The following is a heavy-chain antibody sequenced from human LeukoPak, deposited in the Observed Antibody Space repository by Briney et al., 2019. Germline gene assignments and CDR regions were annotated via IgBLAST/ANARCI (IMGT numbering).Heavy chain of an antibody. CDR3: ARECPSCFDFDP. Sequence: ASVKVSCKATGYPFTSYHMHWARQAPGQGVEWMGLLRASGGGAEYPQKFQGRVTMTRDTSTNTVYMELSSLRSDDTAVYYCARECPSCFDFDPWGPGTLVTVSS. J-gene: IGHJ5*02. CDR1: GYPFTSYH. D-gene: IGHD2-15*01. CDR2: LRASGGGA. V-gene: IGHV1-46*01.